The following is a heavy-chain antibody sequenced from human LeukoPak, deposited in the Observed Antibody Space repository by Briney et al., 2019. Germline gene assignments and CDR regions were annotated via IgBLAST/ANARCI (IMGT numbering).Heavy chain of an antibody. Sequence: PGGSLRLSCAASGFTFSIYWMHWVRQAPGKGLVWVSRINSDGSSTSYADSVKGRFTISRDNAKNTLYLQMNSLRAEDTAVYYCARVGRVWSGYYPRYYYYYMDVWGKGTTVTVSS. D-gene: IGHD3-3*01. V-gene: IGHV3-74*01. CDR2: INSDGSST. CDR1: GFTFSIYW. CDR3: ARVGRVWSGYYPRYYYYYMDV. J-gene: IGHJ6*03.